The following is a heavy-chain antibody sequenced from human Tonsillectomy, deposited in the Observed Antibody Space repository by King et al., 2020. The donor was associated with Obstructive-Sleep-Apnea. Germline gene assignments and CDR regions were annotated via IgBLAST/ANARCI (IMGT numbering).Heavy chain of an antibody. D-gene: IGHD3-9*01. V-gene: IGHV4-4*02. Sequence: QLQESGPGLVKPSGTLSLTCAVSGGSISSNNWWSWVRQPPGKGLEWIGEIFHSGGANYNPSLRSRVTISVDKSKNQFSLKLTSVTAADTAVYYCARFSGVIINDYYYGMDVWGQGTTVTVSS. CDR1: GGSISSNNW. J-gene: IGHJ6*02. CDR2: IFHSGGA. CDR3: ARFSGVIINDYYYGMDV.